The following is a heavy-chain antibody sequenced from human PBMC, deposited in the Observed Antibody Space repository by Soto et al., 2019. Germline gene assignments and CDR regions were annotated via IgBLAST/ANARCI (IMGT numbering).Heavy chain of an antibody. CDR2: INPSSNST. CDR1: GYTFTQYY. V-gene: IGHV1-46*03. Sequence: RPSVKVSCKASGYTFTQYYMHWVRQAPGQGLEWKGIINPSSNSTTYAQKILGTVTMTRDTSTSKIYMELSSLRSEDTAEYYSVRWRGFFSCGPCPKYYFDYCGQGNLVTVSS. J-gene: IGHJ4*02. D-gene: IGHD2-15*01. CDR3: VRWRGFFSCGPCPKYYFDY.